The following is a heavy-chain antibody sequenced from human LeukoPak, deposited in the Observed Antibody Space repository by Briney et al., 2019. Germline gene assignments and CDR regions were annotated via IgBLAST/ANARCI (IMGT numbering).Heavy chain of an antibody. CDR1: GFTFSSYS. Sequence: GGSLRLSCAASGFTFSSYSMNWVCQAPGKGLEWVSSISSSSSYIYYADSVKGRFTISRDNAKNSLYLQMNSLRAEDTAVYYCARAPRATPGPYDSSGPPDYWGQGTLVTVSS. CDR2: ISSSSSYI. V-gene: IGHV3-21*01. D-gene: IGHD3-22*01. CDR3: ARAPRATPGPYDSSGPPDY. J-gene: IGHJ4*02.